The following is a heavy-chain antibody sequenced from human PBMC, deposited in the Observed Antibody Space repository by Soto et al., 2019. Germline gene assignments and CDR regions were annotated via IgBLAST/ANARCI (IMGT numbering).Heavy chain of an antibody. CDR1: GGSISDTSYY. V-gene: IGHV4-39*01. Sequence: SETLSLTCTVSGGSISDTSYYWGWIRQTPGRGLEGIGSIFYTGSAYYNSSLKGRVSISVDTSKNQFSLKLISVAAADTAVYQCGRLKSIYSGSYYGGGFFDYWGPGTLVTVSS. CDR3: GRLKSIYSGSYYGGGFFDY. J-gene: IGHJ4*02. D-gene: IGHD1-26*01. CDR2: IFYTGSA.